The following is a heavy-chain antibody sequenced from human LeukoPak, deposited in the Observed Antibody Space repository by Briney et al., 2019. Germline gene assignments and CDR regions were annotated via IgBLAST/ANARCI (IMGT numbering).Heavy chain of an antibody. J-gene: IGHJ4*02. Sequence: GGSLRISCAASGFTFSTYAITRVRQGPGKGLEWVSAIRPDGDRTYYANSVRGRFTISRDNSKDTVYLQINGLRVEDTAVYYCAREQSGTRGWYTVDYWGQGTLVTVSS. V-gene: IGHV3-23*01. CDR1: GFTFSTYA. CDR2: IRPDGDRT. CDR3: AREQSGTRGWYTVDY. D-gene: IGHD6-19*01.